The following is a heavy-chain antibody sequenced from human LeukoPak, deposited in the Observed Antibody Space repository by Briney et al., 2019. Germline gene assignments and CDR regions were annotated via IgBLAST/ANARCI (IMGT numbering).Heavy chain of an antibody. V-gene: IGHV3-74*01. J-gene: IGHJ6*03. CDR3: LAGYYYYYMDV. CDR1: AFAFSNYW. Sequence: GGSLRLSCAASAFAFSNYWLHWVRQAPGKGLEWVARINTHGSSTNYADSVKGRFTISRDNAKNTLYLQMTRLSAEDTAVYYALAGYYYYYMDVWGKGTTVTVSS. D-gene: IGHD6-13*01. CDR2: INTHGSST.